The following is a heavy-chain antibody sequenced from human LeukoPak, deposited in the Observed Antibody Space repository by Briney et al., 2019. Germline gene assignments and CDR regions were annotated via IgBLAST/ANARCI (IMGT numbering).Heavy chain of an antibody. V-gene: IGHV3-23*01. Sequence: GGSLRLSCAASGFTFSSYAMSWVCQAPGKGLEWVSAISGSGGSTYYADSVKGRFTISRDNSKNTLYLQMNNLRADDTGVYYCARDGYSGYDPNFDYWGQGTLVTVSS. CDR2: ISGSGGST. CDR3: ARDGYSGYDPNFDY. D-gene: IGHD5-12*01. CDR1: GFTFSSYA. J-gene: IGHJ4*02.